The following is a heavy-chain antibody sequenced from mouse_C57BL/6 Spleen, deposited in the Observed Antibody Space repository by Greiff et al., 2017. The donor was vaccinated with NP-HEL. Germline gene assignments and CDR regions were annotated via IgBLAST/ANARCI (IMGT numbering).Heavy chain of an antibody. CDR1: GYTFTSYW. CDR2: IHPDNSDT. V-gene: IGHV1-5*01. D-gene: IGHD2-14*01. CDR3: TRGTFAY. Sequence: VQLQQPGTVLVRPGASVKLSCKASGYTFTSYWMHWVKQRPGQGLDWIGVIHPDNSDTSYNQKFKGKAKLTVAKSASTAYMELSSLTNEDSAVYYCTRGTFAYWGQGTLVTVAA. J-gene: IGHJ3*01.